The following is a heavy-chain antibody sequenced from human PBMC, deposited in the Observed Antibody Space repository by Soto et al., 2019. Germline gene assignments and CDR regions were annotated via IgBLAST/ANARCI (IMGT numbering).Heavy chain of an antibody. CDR2: ISAYNGNT. CDR1: GYTFTSYG. Sequence: QVQLVQSGAEVKKPGASVKVSCKASGYTFTSYGISWVRQAPGQGLEWMGWISAYNGNTNYAQKLQGRVTMTTDTSTSTAYRELRSLRSDDTAVYYCARARITMIVVGMAADYWGQGTLVTVSS. D-gene: IGHD3-22*01. V-gene: IGHV1-18*01. CDR3: ARARITMIVVGMAADY. J-gene: IGHJ4*02.